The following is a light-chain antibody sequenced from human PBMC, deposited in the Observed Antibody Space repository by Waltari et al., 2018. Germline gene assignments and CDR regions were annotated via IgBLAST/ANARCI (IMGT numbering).Light chain of an antibody. CDR2: DAS. V-gene: IGKV1-33*01. CDR3: QQYNNFPGT. CDR1: QDISNF. Sequence: IQVTQSPSSLSASVGDIVTIYCQANQDISNFLNWDQQNPGKAPEVLSYDASNLATGVPFRFSGDGSGTDFTFTISSLQPEDIGTYYCQQYNNFPGTFGGGTKVEIK. J-gene: IGKJ4*01.